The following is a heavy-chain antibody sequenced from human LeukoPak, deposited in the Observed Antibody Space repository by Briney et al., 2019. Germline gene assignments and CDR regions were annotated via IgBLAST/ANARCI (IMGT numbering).Heavy chain of an antibody. J-gene: IGHJ4*02. CDR2: ITPKNAAT. V-gene: IGHV1-2*02. CDR1: GYTFTDYN. D-gene: IGHD3-10*01. Sequence: ASVKVSCKTSGYTFTDYNIHWVRQAPGQGPEWMGWITPKNAATNYAQQLQGRVTMTRDTSISTAYMELSRLRSDDTAVYYCARDMVRGVNHFDYWGQGTLVTVSS. CDR3: ARDMVRGVNHFDY.